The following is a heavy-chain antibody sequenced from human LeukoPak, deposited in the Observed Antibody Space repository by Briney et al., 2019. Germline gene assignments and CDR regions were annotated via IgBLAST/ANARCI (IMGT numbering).Heavy chain of an antibody. D-gene: IGHD5-12*01. CDR2: IRYDGNNK. CDR3: AKVNKGGYDSFDY. V-gene: IGHV3-30*02. Sequence: GGSLRLSCAASGFTFSSYGMHWVRQAPGKGLEWVAFIRYDGNNKYYADSVKGRFTISRDNSKNTLYLQMNSLRPEDTAVYYCAKVNKGGYDSFDYWGQGTLVTVSS. J-gene: IGHJ4*02. CDR1: GFTFSSYG.